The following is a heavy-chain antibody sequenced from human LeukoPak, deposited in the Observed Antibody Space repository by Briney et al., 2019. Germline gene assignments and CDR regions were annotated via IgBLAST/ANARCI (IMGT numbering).Heavy chain of an antibody. D-gene: IGHD2-2*01. CDR3: AKGDCSSTSCYADY. CDR1: GFTFSDYA. V-gene: IGHV3-23*01. CDR2: ISGSGGST. J-gene: IGHJ4*02. Sequence: PGGSLRLSCAASGFTFSDYAMSWVRQAPGKGLEWVSGISGSGGSTFHANSVKGRFTISRDNSKNTLFLQMNSLRAEDTAIYYCAKGDCSSTSCYADYWGQGTLVTVSS.